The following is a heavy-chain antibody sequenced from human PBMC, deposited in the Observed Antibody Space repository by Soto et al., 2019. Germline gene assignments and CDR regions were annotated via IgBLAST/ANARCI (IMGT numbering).Heavy chain of an antibody. CDR3: ARVGGSYSTGLDY. Sequence: SETLSLTCSVSGGSISSYFWSWIRQPPGKGLEWLGYISYSGSTNYNPSLKSRVIISLDASKNQFSLKLSAVTAAETAVYYCARVGGSYSTGLDYWGQGTLVTVSS. V-gene: IGHV4-59*01. CDR1: GGSISSYF. D-gene: IGHD1-26*01. CDR2: ISYSGST. J-gene: IGHJ4*02.